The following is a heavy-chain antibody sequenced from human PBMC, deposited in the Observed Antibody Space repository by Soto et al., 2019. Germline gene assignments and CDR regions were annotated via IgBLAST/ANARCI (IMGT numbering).Heavy chain of an antibody. V-gene: IGHV3-30*18. CDR3: VKGDLDTAVVNSPDAFDF. D-gene: IGHD5-18*01. Sequence: LXLSVDSSGFIVSDFGMHWVRQAPGKGLEWVAVISYDGNNKYYAQSVKGRFTISRDNSKNTLFLNMDSLRPEDTAVYHCVKGDLDTAVVNSPDAFDFWGPGTMVTV. CDR1: GFIVSDFG. J-gene: IGHJ3*01. CDR2: ISYDGNNK.